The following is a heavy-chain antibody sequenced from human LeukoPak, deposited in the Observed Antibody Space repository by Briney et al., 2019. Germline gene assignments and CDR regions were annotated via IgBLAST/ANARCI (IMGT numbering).Heavy chain of an antibody. CDR2: IYYSGRT. CDR3: ARPGTDGGVYSAFGD. J-gene: IGHJ4*02. D-gene: IGHD4-23*01. CDR1: GGSISSTGLY. V-gene: IGHV4-39*01. Sequence: SETLSLTCTVTGGSISSTGLYWGWIRQPPGKGLEWIGNIYYSGRTYYNSSLQNRVTISVDTSKNQFSLEMSPVTAADTAVYYCARPGTDGGVYSAFGDWGQGVLVTVSS.